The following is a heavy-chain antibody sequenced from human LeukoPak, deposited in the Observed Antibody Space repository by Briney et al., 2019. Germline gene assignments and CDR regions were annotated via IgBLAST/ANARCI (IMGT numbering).Heavy chain of an antibody. J-gene: IGHJ6*03. Sequence: PGGSLRLSCAAFGFNFSNYGIHWVRQAPGKGLEWVAIISYDGNNKYYADSVKGRFTISRDNSKSTLFLSMNSLRIEDMAVYYCAKEPFESYSGYDFHSYYYMDVWGKGTTVTVSS. V-gene: IGHV3-30*18. D-gene: IGHD5-12*01. CDR2: ISYDGNNK. CDR3: AKEPFESYSGYDFHSYYYMDV. CDR1: GFNFSNYG.